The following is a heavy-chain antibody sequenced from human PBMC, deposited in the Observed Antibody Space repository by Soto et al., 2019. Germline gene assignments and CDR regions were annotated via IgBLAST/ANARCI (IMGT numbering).Heavy chain of an antibody. CDR3: ARVPGVLWSAYYDPSRYYYMDV. D-gene: IGHD3-3*01. Sequence: QVQLVESGGGVVQPGRSLRLSCAASGFTFSSYGMHWVRRAPGKGLEWVAVIWYDGSNKYYADSVKGRFTISRDNSKNTLYLQMNSLRAEDTALYYCARVPGVLWSAYYDPSRYYYMDVWGKGTTVTLSS. CDR2: IWYDGSNK. CDR1: GFTFSSYG. V-gene: IGHV3-33*01. J-gene: IGHJ6*03.